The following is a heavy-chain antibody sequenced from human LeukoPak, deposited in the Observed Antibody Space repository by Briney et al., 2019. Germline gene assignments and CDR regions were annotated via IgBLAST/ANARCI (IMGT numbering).Heavy chain of an antibody. Sequence: GASVTVSCTASGYTFTGYYMHWVRQAPGQGLEWMGWINPNSGGTNYAQKFQGRVTMTRDTSISTAYMELSGLRSDDTAVYYCARDTGTTPDLFDYWGQGTLVTVSS. V-gene: IGHV1-2*02. J-gene: IGHJ4*02. D-gene: IGHD1-1*01. CDR2: INPNSGGT. CDR1: GYTFTGYY. CDR3: ARDTGTTPDLFDY.